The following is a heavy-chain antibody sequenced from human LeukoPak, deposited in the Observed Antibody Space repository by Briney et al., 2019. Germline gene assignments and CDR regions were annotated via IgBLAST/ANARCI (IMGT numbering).Heavy chain of an antibody. Sequence: PGGSLRLSCAVSGFTFSSYWMSWVRQAPGKGLEWVASIKKEGSEKHYVDSVKGRFTISRDNAKNSLYLQMNSLRAEDTAVYYCARGHYQLSWGQGILVTVSS. CDR3: ARGHYQLS. V-gene: IGHV3-7*01. CDR2: IKKEGSEK. D-gene: IGHD2-2*01. CDR1: GFTFSSYW. J-gene: IGHJ5*02.